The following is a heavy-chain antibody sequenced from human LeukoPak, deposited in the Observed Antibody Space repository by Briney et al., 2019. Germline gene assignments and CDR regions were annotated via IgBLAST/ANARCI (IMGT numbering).Heavy chain of an antibody. D-gene: IGHD3-10*01. Sequence: ASVKVSCKASGYTFTSYDINWVRQATGQGLEWMGWMNPNSGNTGYAQKFQGRVTMTRNTSISTAYMELSSQRSEDTAVYYCARRGVRGAKAYYYYMDVWGKGTTVTVSS. CDR1: GYTFTSYD. CDR2: MNPNSGNT. V-gene: IGHV1-8*01. CDR3: ARRGVRGAKAYYYYMDV. J-gene: IGHJ6*03.